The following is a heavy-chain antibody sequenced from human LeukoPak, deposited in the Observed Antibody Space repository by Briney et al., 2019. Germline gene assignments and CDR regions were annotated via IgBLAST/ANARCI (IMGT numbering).Heavy chain of an antibody. Sequence: SETLSLTCTASGGSISSYYWSWVRQPAGKGLEWIGRIYTSGNTNYNPSLKGRVTMSVDTSKNQFSLNLSSVTAADTAVYYCARHLPPGGLDGGYYHYWGQGTLVTVSS. CDR3: ARHLPPGGLDGGYYHY. V-gene: IGHV4-4*07. D-gene: IGHD3-3*01. CDR1: GGSISSYY. CDR2: IYTSGNT. J-gene: IGHJ4*02.